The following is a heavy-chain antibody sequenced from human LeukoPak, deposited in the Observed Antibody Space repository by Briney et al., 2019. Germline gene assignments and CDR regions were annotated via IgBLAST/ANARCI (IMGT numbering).Heavy chain of an antibody. CDR1: GFTFRSYE. Sequence: GGSLRLSCAASGFTFRSYEMNWVRQAPGKGLEWVSYISSSGSTIYYADSVKGRFTISRDNSKNTLYLQMNSLRAEDTAVYYCAREMNYGDYFDYWGQGTLVTVSS. J-gene: IGHJ4*02. CDR2: ISSSGSTI. V-gene: IGHV3-48*03. CDR3: AREMNYGDYFDY. D-gene: IGHD4-17*01.